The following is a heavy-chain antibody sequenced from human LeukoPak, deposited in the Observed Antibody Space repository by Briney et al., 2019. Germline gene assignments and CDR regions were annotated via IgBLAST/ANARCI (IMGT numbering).Heavy chain of an antibody. Sequence: SETLSLTCAVSGGSISSGGYSWSWIRQPPGKGLEWIGYIYHSGSTYYNPSLKSRVTISVDRSKNQFSLKLSSVTAADTAVYYCARAPTYYYDSSGYPVYYFDYWGQGTLVTVSS. CDR1: GGSISSGGYS. CDR3: ARAPTYYYDSSGYPVYYFDY. D-gene: IGHD3-22*01. J-gene: IGHJ4*02. CDR2: IYHSGST. V-gene: IGHV4-30-2*01.